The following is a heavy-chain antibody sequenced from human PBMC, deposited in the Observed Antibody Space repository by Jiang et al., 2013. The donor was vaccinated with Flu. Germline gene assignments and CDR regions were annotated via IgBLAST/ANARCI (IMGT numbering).Heavy chain of an antibody. J-gene: IGHJ4*02. CDR2: IYHSGTT. Sequence: GSGLVKPSETLSLTCAVSGYSISSGYWGWIRQPPGKGLEWIGTIYHSGTTYYNPSLKSRVTISVDTSRNQFSLKLTSVTAADTAVYYCARDPWEYQLLFGFWGQGSMVTVSS. CDR1: GYSISSGY. CDR3: ARDPWEYQLLFGF. D-gene: IGHD2-2*01. V-gene: IGHV4-38-2*02.